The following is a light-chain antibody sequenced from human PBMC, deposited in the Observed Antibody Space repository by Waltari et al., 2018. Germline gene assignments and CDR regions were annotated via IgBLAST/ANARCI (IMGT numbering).Light chain of an antibody. J-gene: IGKJ4*01. CDR2: WAS. CDR1: QSVLYSSNNRNY. CDR3: QQYYTTPLT. Sequence: DIVMTQSPDSLAVSLGERATLNCKSSQSVLYSSNNRNYLTWYQQKPGQPPKLLIYWASIRESGVPDRFSGSGSGTDFTLTISSLRAEDVAVYYCQQYYTTPLTFGGGTKVEIK. V-gene: IGKV4-1*01.